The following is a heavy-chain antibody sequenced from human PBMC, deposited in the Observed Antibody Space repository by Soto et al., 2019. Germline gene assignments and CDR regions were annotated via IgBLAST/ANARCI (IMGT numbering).Heavy chain of an antibody. CDR2: IFYDGSP. D-gene: IGHD3-10*01. J-gene: IGHJ2*01. CDR3: VRTVGSSWFFDL. V-gene: IGHV4-39*01. CDR1: GASITSGVNY. Sequence: QLQLRQSGPGLVKPLETLSLTCSVSGASITSGVNYGGWIGQPPGKGLEWIGSIFYDGSPYYNPSLLSRLTLSVDTSRNQFSLRLNSATVADTAVYYCVRTVGSSWFFDLWGRGTLITVSS.